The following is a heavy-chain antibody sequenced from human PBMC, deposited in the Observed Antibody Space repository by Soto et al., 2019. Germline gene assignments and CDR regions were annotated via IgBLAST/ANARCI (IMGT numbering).Heavy chain of an antibody. CDR3: ASARITIFGVVIIYDAFDI. CDR1: GFTFTSSA. Sequence: SVKVSCKASGFTFTSSAMQWVRQARGQRLEWIGWIVVGSGNTNYAQKFQERVTITRDMSTSTAYMELSSLRSEDTAVYYCASARITIFGVVIIYDAFDIWGQGTMVTVSS. D-gene: IGHD3-3*01. V-gene: IGHV1-58*02. J-gene: IGHJ3*02. CDR2: IVVGSGNT.